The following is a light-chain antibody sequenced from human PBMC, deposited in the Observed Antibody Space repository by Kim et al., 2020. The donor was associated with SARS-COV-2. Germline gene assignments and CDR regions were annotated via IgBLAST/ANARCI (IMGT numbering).Light chain of an antibody. J-gene: IGLJ1*01. CDR1: SSDFGAYNY. V-gene: IGLV2-14*03. CDR2: DVS. CDR3: SSYTSSSTNYV. Sequence: QSITISCTGTSSDFGAYNYVSWYQQHPGKAPKLMIYDVSNRPSGVSNRFSGSKSGNTASLTISGLQAEDEADYSCSSYTSSSTNYVFGTGTKVTVL.